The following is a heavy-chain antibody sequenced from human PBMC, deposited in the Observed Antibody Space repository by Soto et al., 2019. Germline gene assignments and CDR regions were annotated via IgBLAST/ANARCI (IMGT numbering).Heavy chain of an antibody. J-gene: IGHJ6*02. V-gene: IGHV1-18*01. CDR2: ISAYNGNT. Sequence: QVQLVQSGGEVKKPGASVKVSCKTSGYSFTTYGISWVRQAPGQGLEWMGWISAYNGNTNYAQKLQGRVTMTTDTATRTAYMERRSLRADDTAVYYCAREGPAPYYYYGMDVWGQGRTVTVSS. CDR1: GYSFTTYG. CDR3: AREGPAPYYYYGMDV.